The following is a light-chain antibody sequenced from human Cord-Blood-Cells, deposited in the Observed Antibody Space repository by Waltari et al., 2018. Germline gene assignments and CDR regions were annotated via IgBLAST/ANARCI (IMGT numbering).Light chain of an antibody. CDR1: SSDAGSYNL. CDR2: EVS. Sequence: QSALTQPASVSGSPGQSITIPCPGTSSDAGSYNLVSWYQQHPGKAPKLIIYEVSKRPSGVSNRFSGSKSGNTASLTISGLQAEDEADYYCCSYAGSSTLVFGGGTKLTVL. V-gene: IGLV2-23*02. J-gene: IGLJ3*02. CDR3: CSYAGSSTLV.